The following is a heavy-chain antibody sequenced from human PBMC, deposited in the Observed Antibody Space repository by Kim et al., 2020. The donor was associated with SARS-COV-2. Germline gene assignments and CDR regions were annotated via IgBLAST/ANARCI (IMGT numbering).Heavy chain of an antibody. Sequence: ASVKGRVTISRDNAKNSLYLQMNSLRAEDTAVYYCARDGVYYDVLTAYDYWGQGSLVTVSS. V-gene: IGHV3-7*01. J-gene: IGHJ4*02. D-gene: IGHD3-9*01. CDR3: ARDGVYYDVLTAYDY.